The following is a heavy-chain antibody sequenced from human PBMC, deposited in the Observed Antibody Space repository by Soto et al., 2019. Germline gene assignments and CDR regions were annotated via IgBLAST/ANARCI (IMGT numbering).Heavy chain of an antibody. D-gene: IGHD3-9*01. V-gene: IGHV4-38-2*02. CDR3: ARALGYFDWLFPRGWFDP. CDR2: IYHSGST. Sequence: SGTLSLTCSVSGAALNSGYYWGWIRQPPGKGLEWIGSIYHSGSTYYNPSLKSRVTISVDTSKNQFSLKLSSVTAADTAVYYCARALGYFDWLFPRGWFDPWGQGTLVTVSS. CDR1: GAALNSGYY. J-gene: IGHJ5*02.